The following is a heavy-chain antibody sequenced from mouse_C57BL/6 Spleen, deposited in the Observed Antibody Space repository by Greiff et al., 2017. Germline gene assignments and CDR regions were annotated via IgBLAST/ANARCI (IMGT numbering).Heavy chain of an antibody. V-gene: IGHV1-50*01. CDR3: ARCYDWCYLDY. Sequence: QVQLQQPGAELVKPGASVKLSCKASGYTFTSYWMQWVKQRPGQGLEWIGEIDPSDGYTNYNPKFKGKATLTVDTSSSTAYMQLSSLTSEDSAVXDYARCYDWCYLDYWGQGTTLTVSS. J-gene: IGHJ2*01. CDR2: IDPSDGYT. CDR1: GYTFTSYW. D-gene: IGHD2-12*01.